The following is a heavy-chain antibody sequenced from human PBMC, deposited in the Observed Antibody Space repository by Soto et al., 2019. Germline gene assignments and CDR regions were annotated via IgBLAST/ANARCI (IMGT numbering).Heavy chain of an antibody. D-gene: IGHD6-6*01. CDR2: INPNSGGT. Sequence: GASVKVSCKASGYTFTGYYMHWVRQAPGQGLEWMGWINPNSGGTNYAQKFQGWVTMTRDTSISTAYMELSRLRSDDTAVYYCARDLGDRVSSSSGYNWFDPWGQGTLVTVSS. V-gene: IGHV1-2*04. J-gene: IGHJ5*02. CDR3: ARDLGDRVSSSSGYNWFDP. CDR1: GYTFTGYY.